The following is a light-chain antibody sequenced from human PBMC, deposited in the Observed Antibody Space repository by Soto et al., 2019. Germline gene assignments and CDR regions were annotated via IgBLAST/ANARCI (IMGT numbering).Light chain of an antibody. V-gene: IGLV4-60*03. CDR1: SGYSTYI. CDR2: VERSGSY. Sequence: QLVLTQSSSASASLGSSVKLTCTLSSGYSTYIIAWHQQQPGKAPRYLMKVERSGSYNKGSGVPDRFSGSSSGADRYLTISNLQSEDEADYSCETWDSNTFVVFGGGTKLTVL. J-gene: IGLJ2*01. CDR3: ETWDSNTFVV.